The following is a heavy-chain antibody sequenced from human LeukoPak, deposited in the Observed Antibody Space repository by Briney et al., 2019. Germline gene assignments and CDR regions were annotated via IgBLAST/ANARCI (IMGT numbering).Heavy chain of an antibody. V-gene: IGHV4-38-2*02. Sequence: PSETLSLTCTVSGYPISSGYYWGWIRQPPGKGLEWIGSIYHSGSTYYNPSLKSRVTISVDTPKNQFSLKLSSVTAADTAVYYCARASSVGALGYWGQGTLVTVSS. CDR2: IYHSGST. CDR3: ARASSVGALGY. CDR1: GYPISSGYY. D-gene: IGHD1-26*01. J-gene: IGHJ4*02.